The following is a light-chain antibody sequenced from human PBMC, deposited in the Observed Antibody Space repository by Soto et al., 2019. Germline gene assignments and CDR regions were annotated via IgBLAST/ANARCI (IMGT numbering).Light chain of an antibody. CDR2: GAS. CDR1: QSISSSY. Sequence: EIVLTQSPGTLSLSPGERATLSCRASQSISSSYLAWYQQKPGQAPRLLIYGASRRATGIPDRFSASGSGTDFTLTINRLEPEDFAVYYCQQYDSSPRTFGQGTKVDI. V-gene: IGKV3-20*01. CDR3: QQYDSSPRT. J-gene: IGKJ1*01.